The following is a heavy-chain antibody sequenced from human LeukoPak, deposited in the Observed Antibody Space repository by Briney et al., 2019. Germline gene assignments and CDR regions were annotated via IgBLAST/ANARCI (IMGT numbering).Heavy chain of an antibody. CDR1: GGSFSGYY. J-gene: IGHJ4*02. V-gene: IGHV4-34*01. Sequence: SETLSLTCAVYGGSFSGYYWSWIRQPPGKGLEWIGEINHSGSTNYNPSLESRVTISVDTSKNQFSLKLSSVTAADTAVYYCARGAYCGGDCYRPYFDYWGQGTLVTVSS. CDR2: INHSGST. CDR3: ARGAYCGGDCYRPYFDY. D-gene: IGHD2-21*02.